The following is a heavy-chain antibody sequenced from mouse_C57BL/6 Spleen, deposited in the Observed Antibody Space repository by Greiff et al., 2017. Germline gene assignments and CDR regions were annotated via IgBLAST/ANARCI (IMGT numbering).Heavy chain of an antibody. D-gene: IGHD4-1*01. CDR3: AREEGTGGAY. CDR2: INPNNGGT. J-gene: IGHJ3*01. V-gene: IGHV1-26*01. CDR1: GYTFTDYY. Sequence: EVQLQQSGPELVKPGASVKISCKASGYTFTDYYMNWVKQSHGKSLEWIGDINPNNGGTSYNQKFKGKATLTVDKSSSTAYMELRSLTSEDSAVYYCAREEGTGGAYWGQGTLVTVSA.